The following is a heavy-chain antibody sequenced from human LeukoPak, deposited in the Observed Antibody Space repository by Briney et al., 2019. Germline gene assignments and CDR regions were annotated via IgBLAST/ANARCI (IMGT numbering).Heavy chain of an antibody. CDR1: GFTFSNFA. D-gene: IGHD6-19*01. Sequence: PGGSLRLSCAASGFTFSNFAMTWVRQAPGKGLEWVSVISGSGDSTYYADSVKDRFTISRDNSKNTLYLQMNSLRAEDTAVYYCAKDRSSGWYRYVDYWGERTLVTVST. CDR2: ISGSGDST. V-gene: IGHV3-23*01. CDR3: AKDRSSGWYRYVDY. J-gene: IGHJ4*02.